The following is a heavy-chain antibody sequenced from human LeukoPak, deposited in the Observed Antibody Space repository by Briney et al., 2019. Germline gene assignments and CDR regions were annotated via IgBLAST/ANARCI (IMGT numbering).Heavy chain of an antibody. Sequence: SETLSLTCTVSGGSISSYYWSWIRQPPGKGLEWIGYIYYSGSTNYNRSLKSRVTISVDTSKNQFSLKLSSVTAADTAVYYCARTTEAHSWRTRYYDYYMDVWGKGTTVTVSS. CDR1: GGSISSYY. CDR2: IYYSGST. CDR3: ARTTEAHSWRTRYYDYYMDV. J-gene: IGHJ6*03. V-gene: IGHV4-59*01. D-gene: IGHD6-13*01.